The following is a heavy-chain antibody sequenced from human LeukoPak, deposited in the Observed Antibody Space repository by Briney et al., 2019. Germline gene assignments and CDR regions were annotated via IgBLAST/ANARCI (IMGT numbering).Heavy chain of an antibody. CDR2: ISWNSGSI. D-gene: IGHD2/OR15-2a*01. V-gene: IGHV3-9*01. Sequence: GRTLRLSCAASGFTFDDYAMHWVRQAPGKGLEWVSGISWNSGSIGYADSVKGRFTISRDNAKNSLYLQMNSLRAEDTALYYCAKAGSRGSGYYFDYWGQGTLVTVSS. J-gene: IGHJ4*02. CDR3: AKAGSRGSGYYFDY. CDR1: GFTFDDYA.